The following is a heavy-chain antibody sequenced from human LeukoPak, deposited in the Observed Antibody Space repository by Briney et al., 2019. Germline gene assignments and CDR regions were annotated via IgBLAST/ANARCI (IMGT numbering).Heavy chain of an antibody. V-gene: IGHV3-30*02. J-gene: IGHJ4*02. CDR1: GFTFSSYG. CDR2: IRYDGSDK. CDR3: AKDQGGSFDY. Sequence: SGGSLRLSCAASGFTFSSYGMHWVRQAPGRGLEWVSFIRYDGSDKYCADSVKGRFTISRDNSKTTLYLQMNSLRVEDTAVYYCAKDQGGSFDYWGQGTLVTVSS. D-gene: IGHD2-15*01.